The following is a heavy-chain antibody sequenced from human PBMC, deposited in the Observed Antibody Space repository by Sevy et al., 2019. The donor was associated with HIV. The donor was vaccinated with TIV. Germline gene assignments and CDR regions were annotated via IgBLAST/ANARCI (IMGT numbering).Heavy chain of an antibody. CDR1: GLTLSYAW. J-gene: IGHJ4*02. Sequence: GGSLRLSCAASGLTLSYAWMNWVRQAPGKGLEWVGHIKSKSDGGTTDFATPVKGRFIISSDESKNTLYLQMNSLKTGDTALYYCTARNFDFWGRGTLVTVSS. V-gene: IGHV3-15*07. CDR3: TARNFDF. CDR2: IKSKSDGGTT.